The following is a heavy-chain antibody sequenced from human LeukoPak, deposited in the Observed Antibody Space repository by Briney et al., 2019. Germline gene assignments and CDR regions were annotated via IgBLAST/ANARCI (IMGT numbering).Heavy chain of an antibody. CDR2: VSYDGGHK. CDR1: GFTFSNYA. V-gene: IGHV3-30-3*01. Sequence: GRSLRLSCAASGFTFSNYAMHWVRQAPGTGLEWVAVVSYDGGHKLYADSVKGRFTISRDNSKNTLYLQMNSLRAEDTALYYCARDQQYSMDVWGQGTTVTVSS. J-gene: IGHJ6*02. CDR3: ARDQQYSMDV. D-gene: IGHD6-13*01.